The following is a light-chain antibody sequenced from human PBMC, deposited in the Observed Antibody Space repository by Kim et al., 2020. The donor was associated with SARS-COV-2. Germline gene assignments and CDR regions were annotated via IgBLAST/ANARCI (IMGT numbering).Light chain of an antibody. J-gene: IGKJ5*01. CDR3: LQHRIYPLT. Sequence: DIQMTQSPSSLSASVGDRVTITCRASQDIGNDLGWYQQNPGRAPKRLIYGASNLQSGVPSRFSGSGSETEFTLTINSLQPEDFATYFCLQHRIYPLTFGQGTRLEIK. CDR2: GAS. CDR1: QDIGND. V-gene: IGKV1-17*01.